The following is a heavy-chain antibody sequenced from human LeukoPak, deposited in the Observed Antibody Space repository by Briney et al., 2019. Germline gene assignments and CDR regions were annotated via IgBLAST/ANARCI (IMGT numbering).Heavy chain of an antibody. CDR1: GGSFSGYY. CDR2: INHSGST. V-gene: IGHV4-34*01. J-gene: IGHJ4*02. D-gene: IGHD2-2*01. CDR3: ARRSTVPAANFDY. Sequence: ASETLSLTCAVYGGSFSGYYWSWIRQPPGKGLEWIGEINHSGSTNYNPSLKSRVTISVDTSKNQLSLKLSSVTAADTAVYYCARRSTVPAANFDYWGQGTLVTVSS.